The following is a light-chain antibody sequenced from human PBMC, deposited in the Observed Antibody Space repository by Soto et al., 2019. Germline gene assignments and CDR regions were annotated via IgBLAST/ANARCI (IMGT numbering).Light chain of an antibody. Sequence: DIQMTQSPSSLSASVGDRVTITCRASQSISSYLNWYHQKPGKAPKLLIYAASSLQSGVPSRFSGSGSGTDFTLTISSLQPEDFATYYCQQSYSMPWTFGQGTKVDIK. J-gene: IGKJ1*01. CDR2: AAS. CDR1: QSISSY. CDR3: QQSYSMPWT. V-gene: IGKV1-39*01.